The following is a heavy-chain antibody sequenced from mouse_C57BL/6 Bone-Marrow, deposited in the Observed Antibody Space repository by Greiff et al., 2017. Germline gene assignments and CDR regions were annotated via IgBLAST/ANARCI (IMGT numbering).Heavy chain of an antibody. CDR2: IDPSDSYT. CDR1: GYTFTSYW. D-gene: IGHD3-2*02. J-gene: IGHJ2*01. V-gene: IGHV1-50*01. Sequence: VQLKQPGAELVKPGASVKLSCKASGYTFTSYWMQWVKQRPGQGLEWIGEIDPSDSYTNYNQKFKGKATLTVDTSSSTAYMQLSSLTSEDSAVYYCAREGSSGYYWGQGTTLTVSS. CDR3: AREGSSGYY.